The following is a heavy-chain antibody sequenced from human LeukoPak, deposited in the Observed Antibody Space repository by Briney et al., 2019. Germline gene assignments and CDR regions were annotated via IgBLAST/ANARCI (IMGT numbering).Heavy chain of an antibody. V-gene: IGHV4-39*06. Sequence: PSETLSLTCTVSGGSISSSSYYWGWIRQPPGKGLEWIGSIYYSGSTYYNPSLKSRVTISVDTSKNQFPLKLSSVTAADTAVYYCARVKVIDAFDIWGQGTMVTVSS. CDR2: IYYSGST. CDR1: GGSISSSSYY. CDR3: ARVKVIDAFDI. D-gene: IGHD3-22*01. J-gene: IGHJ3*02.